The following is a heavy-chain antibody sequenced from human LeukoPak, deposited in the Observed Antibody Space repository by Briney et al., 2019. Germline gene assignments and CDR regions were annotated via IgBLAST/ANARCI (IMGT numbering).Heavy chain of an antibody. Sequence: PGASLRLSCAASGFTVTNYAMYWVRQAPGKGLEWVSAISGRDDSTYYADSVKGRFTISRDTSKNTLFLQMNSLRAEDTAVYYCAKWGDYDILTGYYDPDYWGQGTLVTVS. CDR3: AKWGDYDILTGYYDPDY. D-gene: IGHD3-9*01. CDR1: GFTVTNYA. V-gene: IGHV3-23*01. CDR2: ISGRDDST. J-gene: IGHJ4*02.